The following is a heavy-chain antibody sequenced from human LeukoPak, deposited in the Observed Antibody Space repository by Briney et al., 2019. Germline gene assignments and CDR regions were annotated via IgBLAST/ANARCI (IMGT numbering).Heavy chain of an antibody. CDR2: ISVYNGNT. Sequence: GASVKVSCKASGYTFTSYGISWVRQAPGQGLEWMGWISVYNGNTNYAQKLQGRVTMTTDTSTSTAYMELGSLRSDDTAVYYCARVGYSSGWYAGYFDYWGQGTLVTVSS. CDR3: ARVGYSSGWYAGYFDY. J-gene: IGHJ4*02. D-gene: IGHD6-19*01. V-gene: IGHV1-18*01. CDR1: GYTFTSYG.